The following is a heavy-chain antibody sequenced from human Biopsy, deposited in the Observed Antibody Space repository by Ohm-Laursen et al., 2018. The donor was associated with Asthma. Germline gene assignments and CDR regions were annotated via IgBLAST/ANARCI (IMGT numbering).Heavy chain of an antibody. CDR2: LIPVLGTP. Sequence: SVKASCKTSGDSFSNYAISWVRQAPGQGLEWMGGLIPVLGTPDHAQMFEGRVTITADESTSTAYMELSSLSSEDTAVYYCARGYSGSDRIVYYYSGLEVWGQGTAVTASS. V-gene: IGHV1-69*13. CDR1: GDSFSNYA. D-gene: IGHD5-12*01. J-gene: IGHJ6*02. CDR3: ARGYSGSDRIVYYYSGLEV.